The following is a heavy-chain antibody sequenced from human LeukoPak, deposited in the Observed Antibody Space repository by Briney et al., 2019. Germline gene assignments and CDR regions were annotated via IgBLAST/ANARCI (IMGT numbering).Heavy chain of an antibody. CDR3: ARGSDDFWSGYYLDY. CDR1: GFTFSTYT. Sequence: GGSLRLSCAASGFTFSTYTMNWVRQAPGKGLEWVSYISSSSNTIDYADSVKGRFTISRDNAKNSLYLQMNSLRAEDTAVYYCARGSDDFWSGYYLDYWGQGTLVTVSS. CDR2: ISSSSNTI. V-gene: IGHV3-48*04. D-gene: IGHD3-3*01. J-gene: IGHJ4*02.